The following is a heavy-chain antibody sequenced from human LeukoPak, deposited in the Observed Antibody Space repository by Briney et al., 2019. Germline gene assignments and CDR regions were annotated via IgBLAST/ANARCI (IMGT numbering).Heavy chain of an antibody. Sequence: GGSLRLSCAGSGFTFGRYNMNWVRQAPGKGLEWVSSISSSSNYISYADSLKGRFIVSRDNAKNSVDLQMNSLRAEDTAVYYCARDSIEDYYDSSGYFDYWGQGILVTVSS. CDR1: GFTFGRYN. CDR3: ARDSIEDYYDSSGYFDY. CDR2: ISSSSNYI. D-gene: IGHD3-22*01. J-gene: IGHJ4*02. V-gene: IGHV3-21*01.